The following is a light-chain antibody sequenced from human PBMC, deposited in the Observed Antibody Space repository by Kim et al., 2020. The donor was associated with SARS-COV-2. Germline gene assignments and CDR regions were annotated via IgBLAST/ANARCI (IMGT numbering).Light chain of an antibody. V-gene: IGLV3-21*04. CDR1: NIGSKS. CDR3: QVWDSSSDHRV. Sequence: PGKTARITCGGNNIGSKSVHWYQRKPGQAPVLVIYYDSDRPSGIPERFSGSNSGNTATLTISRVEAGDEADYYCQVWDSSSDHRVFGGGTQLTVL. CDR2: YDS. J-gene: IGLJ2*01.